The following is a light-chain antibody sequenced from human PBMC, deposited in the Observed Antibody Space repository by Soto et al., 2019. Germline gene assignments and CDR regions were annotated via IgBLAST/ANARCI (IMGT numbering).Light chain of an antibody. CDR2: DVT. V-gene: IGLV2-14*01. CDR1: GDDIGGYNF. J-gene: IGLJ1*01. Sequence: QSALTQPASVSGSAGQSITISCCGTGDDIGGYNFVSWYQHHPGKAPKLIIYDVTHRPSGVSERFSGSKSGFTASLTISGLQAEDESHYYCSSFTSISTYVFGTGTKSPS. CDR3: SSFTSISTYV.